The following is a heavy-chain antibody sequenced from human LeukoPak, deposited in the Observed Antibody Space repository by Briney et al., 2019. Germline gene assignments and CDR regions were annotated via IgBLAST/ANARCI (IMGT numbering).Heavy chain of an antibody. CDR3: ARDIVMVTYWFDP. V-gene: IGHV1-2*02. CDR1: GFTFTDHY. J-gene: IGHJ5*02. Sequence: ASVTVSCKASGFTFTDHYMHWVRQAPGQGLEWMGWINPNSGGTNYAQKFQGRVTMTRDTSISTAYMELSRLRSDDTAVYYCARDIVMVTYWFDPWGQGTLVTVSS. CDR2: INPNSGGT. D-gene: IGHD5-18*01.